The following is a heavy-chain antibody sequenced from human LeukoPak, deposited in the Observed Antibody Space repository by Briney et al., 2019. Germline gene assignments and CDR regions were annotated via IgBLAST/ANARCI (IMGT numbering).Heavy chain of an antibody. D-gene: IGHD6-19*01. J-gene: IGHJ4*02. CDR2: IYYSGST. CDR3: AMRNPSGWYVAY. CDR1: GGSISSYY. V-gene: IGHV4-59*12. Sequence: PSETLSLTCTVSGGSISSYYWSWIRQPPGKGLEWIGYIYYSGSTNYNPSLKSRVTISVDTSKNQFSLKLSSVTAADTAVYYCAMRNPSGWYVAYWGQGTRVTVSS.